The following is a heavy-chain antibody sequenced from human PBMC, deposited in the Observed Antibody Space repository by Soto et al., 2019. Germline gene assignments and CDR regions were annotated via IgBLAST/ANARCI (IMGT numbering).Heavy chain of an antibody. D-gene: IGHD6-13*01. CDR3: ARGIAAAGSVNYYYYYMDV. CDR2: IYYSGST. Sequence: SETLSLTCTVSCGSISSYYWSWIRQPPGKGLEWIGYIYYSGSTNYNPSLKSRVTISVDTSKNQFSLKLSSVTAADTAVYYCARGIAAAGSVNYYYYYMDVWGKGTTVTVSS. CDR1: CGSISSYY. J-gene: IGHJ6*03. V-gene: IGHV4-59*01.